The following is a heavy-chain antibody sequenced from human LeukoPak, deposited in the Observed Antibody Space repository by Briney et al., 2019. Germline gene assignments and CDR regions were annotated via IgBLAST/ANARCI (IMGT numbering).Heavy chain of an antibody. CDR3: ARAGYSSSWYSLLDY. V-gene: IGHV3-20*04. D-gene: IGHD6-13*01. Sequence: GGSLRLSCAASGFTFDDYGMSWVRQAPGKGLEWASGINWNGGSTGYADSVKGRFTISRDNAKNSLYLQMNSLRAEDTALYYCARAGYSSSWYSLLDYWGQGTLVTVSS. CDR2: INWNGGST. J-gene: IGHJ4*02. CDR1: GFTFDDYG.